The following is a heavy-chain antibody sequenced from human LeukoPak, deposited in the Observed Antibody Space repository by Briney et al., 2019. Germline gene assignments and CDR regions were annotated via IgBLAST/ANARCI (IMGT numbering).Heavy chain of an antibody. CDR3: ARDSGSYYVEFDY. V-gene: IGHV3-33*08. D-gene: IGHD1-26*01. CDR1: GFTFSSYA. Sequence: PGRSLRLSCAASGFTFSSYAMHWVRQAPGKGLEWVAVIWYDGSNKYYADSVKGRFTISRDNSKNTLYLQMNSLRAEDTAVYYCARDSGSYYVEFDYWGQGTLVTVSS. J-gene: IGHJ4*02. CDR2: IWYDGSNK.